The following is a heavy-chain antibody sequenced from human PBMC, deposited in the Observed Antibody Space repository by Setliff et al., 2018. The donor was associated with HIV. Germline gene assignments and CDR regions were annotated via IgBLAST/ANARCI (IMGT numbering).Heavy chain of an antibody. Sequence: KTSETLSLTCNVSGGSISTSSYYWGWIRQPPGKGLEWIGSIYYSGSTYYNPSLKSRVTISVDTSKNQFSLKLSSVTSADTAMYYCAKEDPYYYETPEGFDPWGQGTPVTVSS. D-gene: IGHD3-22*01. V-gene: IGHV4-39*07. CDR3: AKEDPYYYETPEGFDP. CDR1: GGSISTSSYY. CDR2: IYYSGST. J-gene: IGHJ5*02.